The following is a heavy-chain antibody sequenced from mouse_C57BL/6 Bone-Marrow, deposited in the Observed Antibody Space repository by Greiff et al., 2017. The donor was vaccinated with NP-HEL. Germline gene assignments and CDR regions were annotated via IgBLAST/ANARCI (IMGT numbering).Heavy chain of an antibody. CDR2: IDPYSGGT. CDR1: GYTFPCYW. D-gene: IGHD4-1*02. V-gene: IGHV1-62-3*01. J-gene: IGHJ1*03. CDR3: ARQVSTGTDWYFDV. Sequence: VQLQQPGAELVKPGASVKLSRKASGYTFPCYWMHWVKQRPGRGLEWIGRIDPYSGGTKYNEKFKSKATLTVAKPTSTAYMQLSSLTTEDSAVYYCARQVSTGTDWYFDVWGTGTTVTVSS.